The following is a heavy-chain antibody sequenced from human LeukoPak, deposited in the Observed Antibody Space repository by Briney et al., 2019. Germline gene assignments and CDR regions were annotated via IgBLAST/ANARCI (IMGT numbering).Heavy chain of an antibody. D-gene: IGHD3-10*01. CDR2: ISYDGSNK. J-gene: IGHJ4*02. Sequence: GGSLRLSCAASGFTFSSYAMHWVRQAPGKGLEWVAVISYDGSNKYYADSVKGRFTISRDNSKNTLFLQMNSLRVEDTAVYYCAKEEPMLRGTRVDYWGQGTLVTVSS. CDR1: GFTFSSYA. CDR3: AKEEPMLRGTRVDY. V-gene: IGHV3-30*04.